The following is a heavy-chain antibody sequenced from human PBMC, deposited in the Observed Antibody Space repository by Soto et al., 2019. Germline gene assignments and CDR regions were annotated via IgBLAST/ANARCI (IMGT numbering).Heavy chain of an antibody. V-gene: IGHV1-18*01. CDR3: ERSNMGRGVIITSDY. CDR1: GYTFTSYG. D-gene: IGHD3-10*01. Sequence: QVQLVQSGAEVKKPGASVKVSCKASGYTFTSYGISWVRQAPGQGLEWMGWISAYNGNTNYAQKLQGRVTMTTDTSXXTASMERRSLRSDDTAVYYCERSNMGRGVIITSDYWGQGTLVTVSS. CDR2: ISAYNGNT. J-gene: IGHJ4*02.